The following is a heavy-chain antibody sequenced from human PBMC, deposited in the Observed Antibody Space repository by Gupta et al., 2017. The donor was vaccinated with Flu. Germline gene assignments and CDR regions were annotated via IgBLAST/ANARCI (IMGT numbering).Heavy chain of an antibody. CDR2: MSHSGST. J-gene: IGHJ4*02. D-gene: IGHD6-25*01. CDR3: TRDTGGYHADY. V-gene: IGHV4-39*02. CDR1: IRSSGFW. Sequence: IRSSGFWWGWIRQPPGKGLGWIGGMSHSGSTYYNPALKNQVSISADTSNNQFSLRLRTVTAAATAGYYCTRDTGGYHADYWGKGTLVTVSS.